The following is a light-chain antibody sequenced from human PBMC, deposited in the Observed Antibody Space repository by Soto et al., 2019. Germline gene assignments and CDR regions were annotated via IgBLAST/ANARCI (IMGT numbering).Light chain of an antibody. J-gene: IGLJ2*01. V-gene: IGLV4-69*01. CDR3: QTWGTGFQF. CDR2: LNNDGSH. CDR1: SGHSSYA. Sequence: QLGLTQSPSASASLGASVKLTCTLSSGHSSYAIAWHQKQPGKGPRYLMDLNNDGSHTKGDGIPDRFSGSSSGADRYLIISSLQSEDEADYYCQTWGTGFQFFGGGTQLTVL.